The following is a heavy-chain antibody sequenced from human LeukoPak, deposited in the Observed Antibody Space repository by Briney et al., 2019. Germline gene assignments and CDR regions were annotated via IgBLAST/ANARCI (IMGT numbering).Heavy chain of an antibody. CDR1: GFTFSSYA. D-gene: IGHD2-2*01. CDR2: ISGSGGST. Sequence: GGSLRLSCAASGFTFSSYAMSWVRQAPGKGLEWVSAISGSGGSTYYADSVKGRFTISRDNSKNTLYLQMNSLRAEDTAVYYCAKPHRAMVVVPAAMEGFDYWGQGALVTVSS. J-gene: IGHJ4*02. V-gene: IGHV3-23*01. CDR3: AKPHRAMVVVPAAMEGFDY.